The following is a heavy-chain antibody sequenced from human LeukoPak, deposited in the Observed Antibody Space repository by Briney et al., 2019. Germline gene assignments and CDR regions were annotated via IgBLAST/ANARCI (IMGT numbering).Heavy chain of an antibody. J-gene: IGHJ4*02. D-gene: IGHD1-26*01. V-gene: IGHV3-30*02. CDR3: AKDIALYREPLDY. CDR1: GFTFSSYA. CDR2: VRYDGSNK. Sequence: PGGSLRLSCAASGFTFSSYAMSWVRQTPGKGLEWVAFVRYDGSNKNYVDSVKGRFTISRDNSKNTLYLQMNSLRAEDTAVYYCAKDIALYREPLDYWGQGTLVTVSS.